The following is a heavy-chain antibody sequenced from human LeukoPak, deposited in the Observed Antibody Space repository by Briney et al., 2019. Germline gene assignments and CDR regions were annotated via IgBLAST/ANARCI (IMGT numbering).Heavy chain of an antibody. CDR3: ARDGSTTADYDYVWGSYRYRDYFDY. CDR1: GFTFSSSW. D-gene: IGHD3-16*02. Sequence: GGSLRLSCAAPGFTFSSSWMSWVPQAPGKGLEWVAKIKQVGREKYYVDSVKGRFTISRDNAKNSLYLQMNSLRAEDTAVYYCARDGSTTADYDYVWGSYRYRDYFDYWGQGTLVTVSS. J-gene: IGHJ4*02. CDR2: IKQVGREK. V-gene: IGHV3-7*03.